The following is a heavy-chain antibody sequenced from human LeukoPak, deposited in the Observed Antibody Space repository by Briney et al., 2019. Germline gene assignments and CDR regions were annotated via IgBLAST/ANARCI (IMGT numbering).Heavy chain of an antibody. CDR2: IYYSGST. J-gene: IGHJ5*02. V-gene: IGHV4-39*01. CDR1: GGSISSYY. Sequence: PSETLSLTCTVSGGSISSYYWGWIRQPPGKGLEWIGSIYYSGSTYYNPSLKSRVTISVDTSKNQFSLKLSSVTAADTAVYYCARHPPVNWFDPWGQGTLVTVSS. CDR3: ARHPPVNWFDP.